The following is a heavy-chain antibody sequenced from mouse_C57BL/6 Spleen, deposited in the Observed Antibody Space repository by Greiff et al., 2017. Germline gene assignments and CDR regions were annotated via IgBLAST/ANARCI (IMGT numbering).Heavy chain of an antibody. Sequence: VQLQQPGAELVRPGASVTLSCKASGYTFTDYEMHWVKQTPVHGLEWIGAIDPETGGTAYNQKFKGKAILTADKSSSTAYMELRSLTSEDSAVYYCTRGYYGSQYYFDYWGQGTTLTVSS. CDR3: TRGYYGSQYYFDY. J-gene: IGHJ2*01. CDR1: GYTFTDYE. V-gene: IGHV1-15*01. D-gene: IGHD1-1*01. CDR2: IDPETGGT.